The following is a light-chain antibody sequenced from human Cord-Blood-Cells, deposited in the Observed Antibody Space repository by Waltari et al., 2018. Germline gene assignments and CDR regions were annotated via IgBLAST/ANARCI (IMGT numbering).Light chain of an antibody. V-gene: IGLV2-14*01. CDR1: SSEVGGYNY. CDR2: EVS. CDR3: RSYTSSSVV. J-gene: IGLJ2*01. Sequence: QSALTQPASVSGSPGQSITLSCTGTSSEVGGYNYVSWYKQHTGKAPKLMIYEVSNRPSGVSNRFSGSKSGNTASLTISGLQAEDEADYYCRSYTSSSVVFGGGTKLTVL.